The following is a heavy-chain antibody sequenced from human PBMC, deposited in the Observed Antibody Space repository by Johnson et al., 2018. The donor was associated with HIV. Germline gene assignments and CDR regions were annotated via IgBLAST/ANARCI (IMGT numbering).Heavy chain of an antibody. CDR2: IKQDGSKK. J-gene: IGHJ3*02. CDR3: ARDAPDSGSYHAFDI. V-gene: IGHV3-30*03. D-gene: IGHD1-26*01. CDR1: GFTFSPYW. Sequence: QVQLVESGGGVVQPGRSLRLSCAASGFTFSPYWMHWVRQAPGQGLEWVANIKQDGSKKYYSDSVKGRFTISRDNSKNTLYLQMNSLRAEDTAVYYCARDAPDSGSYHAFDIWGQGTMVTVSS.